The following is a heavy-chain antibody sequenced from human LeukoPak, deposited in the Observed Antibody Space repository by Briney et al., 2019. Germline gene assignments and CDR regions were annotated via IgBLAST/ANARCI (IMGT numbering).Heavy chain of an antibody. CDR1: GGTFSSYA. CDR3: ARGGSLGNYFDY. Sequence: SVKVSCKASGGTFSSYAISWVRQAPGQGLEWMGGIIPIFGTANYAQKFQGRVTITADKSTSTAYMELSSLRSEDTAVYYCARGGSLGNYFDYWAREPWSPSPQ. D-gene: IGHD1-26*01. V-gene: IGHV1-69*06. CDR2: IIPIFGTA. J-gene: IGHJ4*02.